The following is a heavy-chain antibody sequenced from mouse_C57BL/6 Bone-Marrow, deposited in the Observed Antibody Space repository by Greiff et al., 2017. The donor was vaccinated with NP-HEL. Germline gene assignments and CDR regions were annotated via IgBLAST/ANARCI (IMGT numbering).Heavy chain of an antibody. CDR3: ARHESNYWYFDV. D-gene: IGHD1-3*01. CDR2: ISSGGSYT. V-gene: IGHV5-6*01. Sequence: EVMLVESGGDLVKPGGSLKLSCAASGFTFSSYGMSWVRQTPDKRLEWVATISSGGSYTYYPDSVKGRFTNSRDNAKNTLYLQMSSLKPEDTAMYYCARHESNYWYFDVWGTGTTVTVSS. J-gene: IGHJ1*03. CDR1: GFTFSSYG.